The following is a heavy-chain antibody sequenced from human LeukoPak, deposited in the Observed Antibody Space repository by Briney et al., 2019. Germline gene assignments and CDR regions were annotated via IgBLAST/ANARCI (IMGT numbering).Heavy chain of an antibody. CDR1: GFTFKRYS. J-gene: IGHJ4*02. V-gene: IGHV3-23*01. CDR2: VSATGYTT. CDR3: AKEGTAATGTRGFLDY. Sequence: PGGSLRLSCAASGFTFKRYSMNWVRQAPGKGLEWVSAVSATGYTTYYADSVKGRFTISTDNSKSTVYLQMNSLRAEDTAVYYCAKEGTAATGTRGFLDYWGQGTLVTVSS. D-gene: IGHD6-13*01.